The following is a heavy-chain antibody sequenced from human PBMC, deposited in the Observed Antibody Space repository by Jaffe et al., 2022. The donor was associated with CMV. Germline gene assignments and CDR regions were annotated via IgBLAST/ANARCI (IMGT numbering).Heavy chain of an antibody. V-gene: IGHV4-34*01. CDR1: GGSFSGYY. J-gene: IGHJ6*03. D-gene: IGHD2-15*01. CDR3: ARVLGGNRPGYYYYYMDV. Sequence: QVQLQQWGAGLLKPSETLSLTCAVYGGSFSGYYWSWIRQPPGKGLEWIGEINHSGSTNYNPSLKSRVTISVDTSKNQFSLKLSSVTAADTAVYYCARVLGGNRPGYYYYYMDVWGKGTTVTVSS. CDR2: INHSGST.